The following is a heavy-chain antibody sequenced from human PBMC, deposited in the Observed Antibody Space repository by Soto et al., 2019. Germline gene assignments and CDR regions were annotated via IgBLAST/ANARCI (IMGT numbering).Heavy chain of an antibody. CDR2: IKNKANSYTT. CDR1: GFTFSAHY. Sequence: VQLVESGGGLVQPGGSLRLSCAASGFTFSAHYMDWVRQAPGEGLEWVGRIKNKANSYTTEYAASVEGRFTISREDSQNSLYLQMNSLKTEDTAVYYCARVSLVGPSGGRYFDYWGQGSQVAVSS. V-gene: IGHV3-72*01. D-gene: IGHD1-26*01. J-gene: IGHJ4*02. CDR3: ARVSLVGPSGGRYFDY.